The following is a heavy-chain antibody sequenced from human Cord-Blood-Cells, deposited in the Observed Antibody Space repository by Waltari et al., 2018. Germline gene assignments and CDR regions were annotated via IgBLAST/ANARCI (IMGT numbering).Heavy chain of an antibody. CDR1: GYSFTRYW. V-gene: IGHV5-51*01. CDR3: ARDYYGSGSYFYYYYYYGMDV. Sequence: EVQLVQSGAEVKKPGESLKISCKGSGYSFTRYWIGWVRQMPGKGLEWMGIIYPGDSDTRYSPSFQGQVTISADKSISTAYLQWSSLKASDTAMYYCARDYYGSGSYFYYYYYYGMDVWGQGTTVTVSS. D-gene: IGHD3-10*01. CDR2: IYPGDSDT. J-gene: IGHJ6*02.